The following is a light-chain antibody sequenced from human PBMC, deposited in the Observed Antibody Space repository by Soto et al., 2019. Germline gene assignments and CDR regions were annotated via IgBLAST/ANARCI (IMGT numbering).Light chain of an antibody. Sequence: QSALTQPASVSGSPGQSITISCTGTSSDVGSYDLVSWYQQHPGKVPKVMIYEVTKRPSGVSNRFSGSKSGNTASLTISGLQAEDEADYYCYSYAGGSTVVFGGGTKLTVL. J-gene: IGLJ3*02. V-gene: IGLV2-23*02. CDR2: EVT. CDR1: SSDVGSYDL. CDR3: YSYAGGSTVV.